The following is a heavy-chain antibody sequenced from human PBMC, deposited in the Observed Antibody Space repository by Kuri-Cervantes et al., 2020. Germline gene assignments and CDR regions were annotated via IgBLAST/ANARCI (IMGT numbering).Heavy chain of an antibody. CDR1: GFTLSDHG. Sequence: GGSLRLSCAASGFTLSDHGVHWVRQAPGGGLEWVSFIRSDGGIKYYVDSVEGRFTISRDNSKNTLYLQMNSLRSEDTAVYYCAKGEITGTPPDYWGQGTRVTVSS. CDR3: AKGEITGTPPDY. J-gene: IGHJ4*02. CDR2: IRSDGGIK. D-gene: IGHD1-20*01. V-gene: IGHV3-30*02.